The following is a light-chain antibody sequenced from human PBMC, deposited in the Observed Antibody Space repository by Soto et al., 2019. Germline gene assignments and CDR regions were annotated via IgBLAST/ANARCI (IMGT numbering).Light chain of an antibody. CDR1: SSNIGAGYD. CDR3: QSYDSSLSGSV. V-gene: IGLV1-40*01. Sequence: QSVLTQPPSVSGAPGQRVTISCTGSSSNIGAGYDVHWYQQLPGTAPKFLIYGNSNRPSGVPDRFSGSKSGTSASLAITGLXXXXXXDYYCQSYDSSLSGSVFGGGTKLTV. J-gene: IGLJ3*02. CDR2: GNS.